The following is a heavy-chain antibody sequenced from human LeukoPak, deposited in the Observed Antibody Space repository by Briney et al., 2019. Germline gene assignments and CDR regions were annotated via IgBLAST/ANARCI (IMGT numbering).Heavy chain of an antibody. CDR3: AAFRQWLVILDY. V-gene: IGHV4-4*07. CDR1: GGSISSYY. Sequence: SETLSLTCTVSGGSISSYYWSWIRQPAGKGLEWIGRIYTSGSTNYNPSLKSRISISVDTSKNQFSLNLSSVTAADTAVYYCAAFRQWLVILDYWGQGTLVTVSS. J-gene: IGHJ4*02. D-gene: IGHD6-19*01. CDR2: IYTSGST.